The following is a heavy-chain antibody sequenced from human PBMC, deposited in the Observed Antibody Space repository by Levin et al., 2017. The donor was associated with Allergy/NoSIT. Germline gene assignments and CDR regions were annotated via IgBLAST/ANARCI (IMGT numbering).Heavy chain of an antibody. CDR1: GFTFSNYA. D-gene: IGHD6-19*01. Sequence: PGGSLRLSCAASGFTFSNYAMSWVRQAPGKGLEWVSGFRDRRYTDYADSVNGRFTISRDNSKNTVFLQMNSLRAEDTAVYYCAKTRSGWYPDFDYWGQGTLVTVSP. J-gene: IGHJ4*02. V-gene: IGHV3-23*01. CDR3: AKTRSGWYPDFDY. CDR2: FRDRRYT.